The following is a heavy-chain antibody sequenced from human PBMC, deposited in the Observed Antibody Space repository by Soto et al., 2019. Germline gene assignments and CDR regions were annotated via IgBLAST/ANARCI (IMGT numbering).Heavy chain of an antibody. V-gene: IGHV3-66*01. CDR3: ARDRSYYGSGSYYGLDAFDI. CDR2: IYSGGST. D-gene: IGHD3-10*01. CDR1: GFTVSSNY. J-gene: IGHJ3*02. Sequence: EVQLVESGGGLVQPGGSLRLSCAASGFTVSSNYMSWVRQAPGKGLEWVSVIYSGGSTYYADSVKGRFTISRDNSKNTLYLQMNSLRAEDTAVYYCARDRSYYGSGSYYGLDAFDIWGQGTMVTVSS.